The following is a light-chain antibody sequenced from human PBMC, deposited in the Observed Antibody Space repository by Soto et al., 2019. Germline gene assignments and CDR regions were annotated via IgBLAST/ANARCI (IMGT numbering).Light chain of an antibody. J-gene: IGKJ1*01. V-gene: IGKV3-20*01. Sequence: EVVLTQSPGTLSMYPGERATLSCRASQSIRDMYIAWYQQKPGQAPRLLIYGASTRATGIPDRFSGSGSGTDFTLTISRLEPADFAVYYCHQYGSSPRTFGQGTKVDIK. CDR3: HQYGSSPRT. CDR2: GAS. CDR1: QSIRDMY.